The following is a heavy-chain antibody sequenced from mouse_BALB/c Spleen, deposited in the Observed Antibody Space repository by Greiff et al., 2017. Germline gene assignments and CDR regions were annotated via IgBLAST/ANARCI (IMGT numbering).Heavy chain of an antibody. Sequence: EVKLLESGPGLVKPSQSLSLTCTVTGYSITSDYAWNWIRQFPGNKLEWMGYISYSGSTSYNPSLKSRISITRDTSKNQFFLQLNSVTTEDTATYYCARSSGYVGFAYWGQGTLVTVSA. CDR3: ARSSGYVGFAY. D-gene: IGHD3-1*01. CDR1: GYSITSDYA. V-gene: IGHV3-2*02. J-gene: IGHJ3*01. CDR2: ISYSGST.